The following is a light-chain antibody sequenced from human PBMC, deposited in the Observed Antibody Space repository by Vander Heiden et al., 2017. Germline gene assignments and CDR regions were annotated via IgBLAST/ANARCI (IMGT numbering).Light chain of an antibody. V-gene: IGKV4-1*01. CDR1: QSVLNSANNKNY. CDR2: WAS. Sequence: DIVMTQSPESLAVSLGERATINCKSSQSVLNSANNKNYLAWYQQKPGQPPKMLIYWASTRESGVPDRFSGSESGTDFTLTISSLQAEDVAVYYCQQYYGTPWTFGQGTRVEI. J-gene: IGKJ1*01. CDR3: QQYYGTPWT.